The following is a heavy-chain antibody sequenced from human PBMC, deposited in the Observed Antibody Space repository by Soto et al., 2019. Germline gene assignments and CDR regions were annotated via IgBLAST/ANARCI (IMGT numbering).Heavy chain of an antibody. J-gene: IGHJ5*02. CDR1: AGSVSSSSDY. CDR2: IYYSGRT. CDR3: ARQPPTWSHNWLDP. Sequence: HLQLQESGPGLVKPSETLSLTCTVSAGSVSSSSDYWGWIRQPPGKGLEWIGSIYYSGRTYYDPSLKSRVTMTVDTSKNQFSLNLTSVTAADTAVYYCARQPPTWSHNWLDPWGQGILVIVSS. D-gene: IGHD3-3*01. V-gene: IGHV4-39*01.